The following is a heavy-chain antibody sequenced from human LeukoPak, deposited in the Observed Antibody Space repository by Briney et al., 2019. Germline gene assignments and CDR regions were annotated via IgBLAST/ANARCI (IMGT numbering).Heavy chain of an antibody. V-gene: IGHV3-23*01. CDR3: AKDTSVGAFDI. D-gene: IGHD5/OR15-5a*01. J-gene: IGHJ3*02. CDR2: ISGSDRST. CDR1: GFTFSSYA. Sequence: GGSLRLSCAASGFTFSSYAMSWVRQAPGKGLEWVSGISGSDRSTYYADSVKGRFIISRDNSKSTLYLQMNSLRAEDTAVYYCAKDTSVGAFDIWGQGTMVTVSS.